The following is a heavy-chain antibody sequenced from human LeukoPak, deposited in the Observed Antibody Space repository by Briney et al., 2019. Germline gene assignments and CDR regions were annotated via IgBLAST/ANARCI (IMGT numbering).Heavy chain of an antibody. CDR3: ARLRGTYYYGSGSYQPFDY. Sequence: PSETLSLTCAVYGGSFSGYYWSWIRQPPGKGLEWIGEINHSGSTNYNPSLKSRVTISVDTSKNQFSLKLSSVTAADTAVYYCARLRGTYYYGSGSYQPFDYWGQGTLVTVSS. D-gene: IGHD3-10*01. J-gene: IGHJ4*02. V-gene: IGHV4-34*01. CDR2: INHSGST. CDR1: GGSFSGYY.